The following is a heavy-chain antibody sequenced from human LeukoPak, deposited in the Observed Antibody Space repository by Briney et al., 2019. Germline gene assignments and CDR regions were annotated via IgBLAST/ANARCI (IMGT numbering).Heavy chain of an antibody. Sequence: SETLSLTCTVSGGSISSYYWSWIRQPPGKGLEWIGYISYSGSTNFNPSLKSRVTMSVDTSKNQFSLKLSSVTAADTAVYYCARDRVGGGLALFDYWGQGTLVTVSS. J-gene: IGHJ4*02. CDR1: GGSISSYY. CDR3: ARDRVGGGLALFDY. V-gene: IGHV4-59*12. D-gene: IGHD3-16*01. CDR2: ISYSGST.